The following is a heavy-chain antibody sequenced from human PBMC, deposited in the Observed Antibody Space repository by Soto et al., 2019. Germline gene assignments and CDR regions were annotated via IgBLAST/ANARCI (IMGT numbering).Heavy chain of an antibody. CDR2: IYDSGST. V-gene: IGHV4-31*03. J-gene: IGHJ4*02. CDR3: ARSSRSYFDY. CDR1: GGSISRSGYF. Sequence: SETLSLTCTVSGGSISRSGYFWSWIRQHPGKGLEWIGYIYDSGSTYYNPSLKSRASLSVDTSKNQFSLNLTSVTAADTAMYYCARSSRSYFDYWGQGTLVTV.